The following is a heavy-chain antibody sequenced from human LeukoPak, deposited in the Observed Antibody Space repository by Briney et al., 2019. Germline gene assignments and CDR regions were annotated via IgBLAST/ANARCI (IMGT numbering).Heavy chain of an antibody. CDR3: ARDQDWFDP. CDR1: GFTFSNYV. CDR2: IYSTGGST. Sequence: GGSLRLSCAASGFTFSNYVMGWVRQAPGKGLEWVSGIYSTGGSTYYADSVKGRFTISGDNPKNTLSLQMNSLRGEDTAVYYCARDQDWFDPWGQGTLVTVSS. V-gene: IGHV3-23*01. J-gene: IGHJ5*02.